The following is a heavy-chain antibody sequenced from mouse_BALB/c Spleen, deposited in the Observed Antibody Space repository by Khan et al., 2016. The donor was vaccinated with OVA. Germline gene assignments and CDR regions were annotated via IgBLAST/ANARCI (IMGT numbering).Heavy chain of an antibody. V-gene: IGHV3-2*02. J-gene: IGHJ3*01. CDR3: AMGRTY. Sequence: EVKLLESGPGLVKPSQSLSLTCTVTGYSITSDYAWNWIRQFPGNKLEWMGYISYSGRTSYNPSLKSRISVTRDTSKNPFFLQLNYVTMEDTATYYCAMGRTYWGQGTLVTVSA. CDR1: GYSITSDYA. D-gene: IGHD4-1*01. CDR2: ISYSGRT.